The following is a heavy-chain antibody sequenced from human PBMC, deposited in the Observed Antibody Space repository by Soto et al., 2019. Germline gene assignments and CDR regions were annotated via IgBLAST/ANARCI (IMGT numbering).Heavy chain of an antibody. J-gene: IGHJ4*02. CDR3: ARVSGHYYDFEF. D-gene: IGHD3-22*01. V-gene: IGHV1-3*01. CDR2: INSYSGNT. Sequence: ASVKVSCKASGYIFTTSAIHWLRQAPGQRLEWMAWINSYSGNTEYSQKFQGRLTITRDRSASTAYMELSSLTSEDTAIYYCARVSGHYYDFEFWGQGTLVTVSS. CDR1: GYIFTTSA.